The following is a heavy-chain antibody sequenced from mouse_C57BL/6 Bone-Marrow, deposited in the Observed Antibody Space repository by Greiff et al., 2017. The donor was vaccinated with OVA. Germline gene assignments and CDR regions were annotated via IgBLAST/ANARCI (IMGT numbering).Heavy chain of an antibody. D-gene: IGHD1-1*01. CDR3: TRYYYGSSRFDY. CDR1: GFTFSNYW. Sequence: EVQLQESGGGLVQPGGSMKLSCVASGFTFSNYWMNWVRQSPEKGLEWVAQIRLKSDNYATHYAESVKGRFTISRDDSKSSVYLQMNNLRAEDTGIYYCTRYYYGSSRFDYWGQGTTLTVSS. V-gene: IGHV6-3*01. CDR2: IRLKSDNYAT. J-gene: IGHJ2*01.